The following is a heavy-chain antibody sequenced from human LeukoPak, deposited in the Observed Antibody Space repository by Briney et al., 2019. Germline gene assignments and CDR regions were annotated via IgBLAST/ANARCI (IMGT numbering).Heavy chain of an antibody. CDR1: GFTFSDHY. CDR2: TRNKTNSDIT. D-gene: IGHD1-26*01. V-gene: IGHV3-72*01. J-gene: IGHJ4*02. CDR3: AKLSGSYYPDY. Sequence: PGGSLRLSCAASGFTFSDHYMDWVRQAPGKGLEWVGRTRNKTNSDITQYAASVKSRFTISRDDSKNSLYLQMISLKTEDTAVYYCAKLSGSYYPDYWGQGTLVTVSS.